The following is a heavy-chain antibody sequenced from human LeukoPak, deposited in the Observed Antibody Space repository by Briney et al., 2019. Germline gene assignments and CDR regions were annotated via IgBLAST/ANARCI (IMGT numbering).Heavy chain of an antibody. V-gene: IGHV3-23*01. J-gene: IGHJ4*01. D-gene: IGHD3-22*01. Sequence: GRSLRLSCAASGFTFSSYGMHWVRQAPGKGLEWVSALTNSGGSGGVTYYADSVKGRFIISRDNSKSTLYLQLSSLRAEDTAVYYCAKAMSTDHYDSRGFYRVDFDSWGQGTLVTVSS. CDR3: AKAMSTDHYDSRGFYRVDFDS. CDR2: LTNSGGSGGVT. CDR1: GFTFSSYG.